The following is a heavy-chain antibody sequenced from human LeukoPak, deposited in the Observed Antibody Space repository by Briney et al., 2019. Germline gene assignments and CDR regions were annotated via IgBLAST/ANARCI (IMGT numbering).Heavy chain of an antibody. CDR2: ISSSGSTI. D-gene: IGHD3-16*01. V-gene: IGHV3-48*03. CDR1: GFTFSSYE. CDR3: ARSRGRYYYYYFMDV. Sequence: GGSLRLSCAASGFTFSSYEMNWVRQAPGKGLEWVSYISSSGSTIYYADSVKGRFTISRDNAKNSLYLQMNSLRAEDTAVYYCARSRGRYYYYYFMDVWGKGTTVTVSS. J-gene: IGHJ6*03.